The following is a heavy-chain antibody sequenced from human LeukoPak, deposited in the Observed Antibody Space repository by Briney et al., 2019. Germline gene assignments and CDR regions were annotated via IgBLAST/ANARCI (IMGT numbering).Heavy chain of an antibody. CDR3: ARFATEYSSSSRFDP. J-gene: IGHJ5*02. V-gene: IGHV5-51*01. CDR2: IYPGDSDT. Sequence: GESLKISCKGSGYSFTSYWIGWVRQMPGKGLEWMGNIYPGDSDTRYSPSFQGQVTISADKSISTAYLQWSSLKASDTAMYYCARFATEYSSSSRFDPWGQGTLVTVSS. CDR1: GYSFTSYW. D-gene: IGHD6-6*01.